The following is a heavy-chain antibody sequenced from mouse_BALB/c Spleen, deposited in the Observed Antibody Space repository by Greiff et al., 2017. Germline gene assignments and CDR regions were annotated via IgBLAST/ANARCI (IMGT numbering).Heavy chain of an antibody. CDR1: GFNIKDTY. D-gene: IGHD1-1*01. Sequence: VQLKESGAELVKPGASVKLSCTASGFNIKDTYMHWVKQRPEQGLEWIGRIDPANGNTKYDPKFQGKATITADTSSNTAYLQLSSLTSEDTAMYYCARSSSFAWFAYWGQGTLVTVSA. CDR2: IDPANGNT. V-gene: IGHV14-3*02. J-gene: IGHJ3*01. CDR3: ARSSSFAWFAY.